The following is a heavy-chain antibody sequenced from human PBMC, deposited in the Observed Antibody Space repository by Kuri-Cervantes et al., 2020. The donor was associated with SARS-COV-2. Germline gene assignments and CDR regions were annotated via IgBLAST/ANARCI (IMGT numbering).Heavy chain of an antibody. D-gene: IGHD3-16*02. Sequence: SETLSLTCAVYGGSFSGYYWSWIRQPPGKGLEWIGEINHSGSTNYNPSLKSRVTISVDTSKNQFSLKLSSATAADTAVYYCARGCPRITFGGVIVGHFDYWGQGTLVAVSS. V-gene: IGHV4-34*01. CDR3: ARGCPRITFGGVIVGHFDY. CDR2: INHSGST. CDR1: GGSFSGYY. J-gene: IGHJ4*02.